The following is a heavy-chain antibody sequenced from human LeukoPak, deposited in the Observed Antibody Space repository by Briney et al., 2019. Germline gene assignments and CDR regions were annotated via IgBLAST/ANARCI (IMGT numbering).Heavy chain of an antibody. CDR2: ISYDGSNK. J-gene: IGHJ3*02. Sequence: QPGRSLRLSCAASGFTFSSYGMHWVRQAPGKGLEWVAVISYDGSNKYYADSVKGRFTISRDNSKNTLYLQMNSLRSEDTAVYFCAKGKRSFDWLALHDELHMWGQGTTVTVSS. CDR1: GFTFSSYG. V-gene: IGHV3-30*18. CDR3: AKGKRSFDWLALHDELHM. D-gene: IGHD3-9*01.